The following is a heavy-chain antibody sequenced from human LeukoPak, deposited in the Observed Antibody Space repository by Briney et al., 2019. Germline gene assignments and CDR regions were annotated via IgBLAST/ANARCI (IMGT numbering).Heavy chain of an antibody. J-gene: IGHJ4*02. CDR1: GGTFSSYA. Sequence: SCKASGGTFSSYAMHWVRQAPGKGLEWVAVMSYDGSNKYYADSVKGRFTISRDNSKNTLYLQMNSLRAEDTAVYYCARETGSAVGSTDFDYWGQGTLVTVSS. D-gene: IGHD4-17*01. CDR2: MSYDGSNK. V-gene: IGHV3-30-3*01. CDR3: ARETGSAVGSTDFDY.